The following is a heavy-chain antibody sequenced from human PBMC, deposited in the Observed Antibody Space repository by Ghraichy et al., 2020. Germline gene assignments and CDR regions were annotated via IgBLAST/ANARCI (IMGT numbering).Heavy chain of an antibody. CDR1: GFIVSSNY. Sequence: GGSLRLSCAASGFIVSSNYMSWVRQAPGKGLEWVSVIYRGGDPYYADSVKGRFTISRDNSKNTLYLRMSGLTAEDTAVYYCTRDNGGYWGQGTLITVSS. D-gene: IGHD2-8*01. V-gene: IGHV3-53*01. J-gene: IGHJ4*02. CDR3: TRDNGGY. CDR2: IYRGGDP.